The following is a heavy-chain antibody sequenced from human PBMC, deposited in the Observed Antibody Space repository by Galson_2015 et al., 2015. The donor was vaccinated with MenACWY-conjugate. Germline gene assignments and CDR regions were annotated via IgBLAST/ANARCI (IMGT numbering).Heavy chain of an antibody. CDR2: INPGGSST. V-gene: IGHV3-74*01. J-gene: IGHJ4*02. D-gene: IGHD1-26*01. CDR1: GFIFNTYW. CDR3: AKTRGASFYFDS. Sequence: SLRLSCAASGFIFNTYWMHWARQAPGKGLVWVSRINPGGSSTTYADSVKDRFTISRDNAKNTLYLQMNSLRPEDTAVFYCAKTRGASFYFDSWGQGTLVTDSS.